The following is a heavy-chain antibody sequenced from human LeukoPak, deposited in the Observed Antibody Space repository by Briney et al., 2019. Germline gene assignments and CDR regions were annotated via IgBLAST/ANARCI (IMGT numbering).Heavy chain of an antibody. CDR3: TRVLYYDSTGYFGLGY. Sequence: GGPLRLSCAASGFNFRNYTMNWVRQAPGKGLEWVSSISTGGSNIVYADSVKGRFTISRDNAKNSLYLQMNSLRAEDTAVYYCTRVLYYDSTGYFGLGYWGQGTLVTVSS. D-gene: IGHD3-22*01. CDR2: ISTGGSNI. V-gene: IGHV3-21*01. CDR1: GFNFRNYT. J-gene: IGHJ4*02.